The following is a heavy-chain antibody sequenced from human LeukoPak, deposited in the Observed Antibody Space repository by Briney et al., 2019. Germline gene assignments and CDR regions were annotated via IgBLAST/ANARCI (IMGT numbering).Heavy chain of an antibody. J-gene: IGHJ4*02. CDR2: ISYDGYDK. Sequence: GGSLRLSCAASGFTFNDYAMYWVRQAPGKGLEWVTLISYDGYDKSYADSVRGRFTISRDNSRNTLYLQMDSLTSEDTAAYHCARDFFPVVDSTWYEIGYWGQGTLVTVSS. CDR3: ARDFFPVVDSTWYEIGY. D-gene: IGHD2-21*01. CDR1: GFTFNDYA. V-gene: IGHV3-30-3*01.